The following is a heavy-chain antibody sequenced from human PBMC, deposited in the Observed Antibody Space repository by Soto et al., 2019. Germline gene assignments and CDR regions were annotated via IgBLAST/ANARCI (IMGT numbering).Heavy chain of an antibody. D-gene: IGHD6-6*01. V-gene: IGHV3-23*01. CDR2: ISGSGGNT. J-gene: IGHJ4*02. CDR3: AKSLAARPYDY. CDR1: GFTFSSYA. Sequence: EVQLLESGGGLVQPGGSLRLSCAASGFTFSSYAMSWVRQAPGKGLEWVSAISGSGGNTYYADSVKGRFTISRDNSNNTQYLQMNSLRAEDTAVYYCAKSLAARPYDYWGQGTLVTVSS.